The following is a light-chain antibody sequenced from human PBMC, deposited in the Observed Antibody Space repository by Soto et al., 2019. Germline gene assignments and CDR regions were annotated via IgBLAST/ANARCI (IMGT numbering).Light chain of an antibody. V-gene: IGLV2-14*01. CDR3: TSYTTSSTHWV. J-gene: IGLJ3*02. Sequence: QYALTQPASESGSPGQSITISCTGTSSDVGGYNYVSWYQQHPGKAPKLMIYEVSNRPSGVSNRFSGSKSGNTASLTISGLQAEDEADYYCTSYTTSSTHWVFGGGTKLTVL. CDR1: SSDVGGYNY. CDR2: EVS.